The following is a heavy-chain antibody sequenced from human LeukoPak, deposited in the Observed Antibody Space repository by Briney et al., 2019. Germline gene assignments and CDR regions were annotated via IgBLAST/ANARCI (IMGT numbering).Heavy chain of an antibody. Sequence: GGSLKLSCAASGFTFSSYSMNWVRQAPGKGLEWVSSISSSSSYIYYADSVKGRFTISRDNAKNSLYLQMNSLRAEDTAVYYCARDPGWNYFDYWGQGTLVTVSS. D-gene: IGHD5-24*01. CDR3: ARDPGWNYFDY. CDR1: GFTFSSYS. V-gene: IGHV3-21*01. J-gene: IGHJ4*02. CDR2: ISSSSSYI.